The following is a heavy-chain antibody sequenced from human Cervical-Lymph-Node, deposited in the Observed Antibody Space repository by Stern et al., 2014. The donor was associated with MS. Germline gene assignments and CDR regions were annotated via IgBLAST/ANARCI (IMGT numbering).Heavy chain of an antibody. V-gene: IGHV3-53*01. CDR1: GYSVSTNY. J-gene: IGHJ4*02. CDR3: ARDYYDSRGYSH. CDR2: IYSGGST. D-gene: IGHD3-22*01. Sequence: VQLVESGGGLIQPGGSLRLSCAVSGYSVSTNYMSWIRQAPGKGLEWVAVIYSGGSTYHADSVRGRFTISRDNARNTLSLQMDSLRAEDTAVYYCARDYYDSRGYSHWGQGTLVTVSS.